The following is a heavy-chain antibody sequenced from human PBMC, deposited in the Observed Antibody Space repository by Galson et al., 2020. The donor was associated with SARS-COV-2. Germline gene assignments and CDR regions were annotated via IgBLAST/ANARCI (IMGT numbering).Heavy chain of an antibody. CDR3: ATETLVVERYYYYGMDV. Sequence: ASETLSLTCTVSGGSISSGGYYWSWIRQHPGKGLEWIGYIYYSGSTYYNPSLKSRATISVDTSKNQISLKLSSVTAADTAVYYCATETLVVERYYYYGMDVWGQGTTVTVAS. J-gene: IGHJ6*02. D-gene: IGHD2-2*01. V-gene: IGHV4-31*03. CDR1: GGSISSGGYY. CDR2: IYYSGST.